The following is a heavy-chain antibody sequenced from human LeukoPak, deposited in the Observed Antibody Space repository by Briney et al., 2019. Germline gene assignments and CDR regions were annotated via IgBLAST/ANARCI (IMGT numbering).Heavy chain of an antibody. V-gene: IGHV3-7*01. CDR2: INQDGSEK. Sequence: GGSLRLSCAASGFTFTTYWMSWVCQAPGKGLERVANINQDGSEKFYVASVKCRFTISRDNAKISLYLQMNSLRAEDTAVYFCVRAIGSNTLWGQGTLVTVSS. D-gene: IGHD4-23*01. CDR1: GFTFTTYW. CDR3: VRAIGSNTL. J-gene: IGHJ4*02.